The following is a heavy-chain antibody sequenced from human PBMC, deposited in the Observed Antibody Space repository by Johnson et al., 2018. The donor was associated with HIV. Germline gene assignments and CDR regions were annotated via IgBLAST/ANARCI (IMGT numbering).Heavy chain of an antibody. D-gene: IGHD2-2*01. CDR1: GFTVSSNY. Sequence: VQLVESGGGLVQPGGSLRLSCAASGFTVSSNYMTWVRQAPGKRLEWVSVIYSGGTTYNADSVKGRFTISRDNSKNTLYLQMNSLRAEDTAVYYCARGTLAAFDIWGQGTMVTVSS. V-gene: IGHV3-66*01. CDR3: ARGTLAAFDI. J-gene: IGHJ3*02. CDR2: IYSGGTT.